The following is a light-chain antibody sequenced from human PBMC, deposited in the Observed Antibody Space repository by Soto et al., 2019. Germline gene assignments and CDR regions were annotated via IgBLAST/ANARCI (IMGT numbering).Light chain of an antibody. V-gene: IGKV3-20*01. J-gene: IGKJ1*01. CDR1: QSITSNY. CDR2: RAS. Sequence: EIVLTQSPGTLSLSPGDRATLSCRASQSITSNYLAWYQQKPGQAPSLLIFRASSRAPGIPDRFSGSGSGTDFTLTISRLEPEDVAVYYCQQYGSAWTFGQGTKVEIK. CDR3: QQYGSAWT.